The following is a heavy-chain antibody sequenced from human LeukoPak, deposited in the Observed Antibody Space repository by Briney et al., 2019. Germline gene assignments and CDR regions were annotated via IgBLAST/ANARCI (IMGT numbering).Heavy chain of an antibody. Sequence: PSETLSLTCAVYGGSFSGYYWSWIRQPPGKGLEWIGEINHSGSTNYNPSLKSRVTISVDTSKNQFSLKLSSVTAADTAVYYCARVRVEVPATFDYWGQGTLVTVSS. J-gene: IGHJ4*02. CDR2: INHSGST. V-gene: IGHV4-34*01. D-gene: IGHD2-2*01. CDR1: GGSFSGYY. CDR3: ARVRVEVPATFDY.